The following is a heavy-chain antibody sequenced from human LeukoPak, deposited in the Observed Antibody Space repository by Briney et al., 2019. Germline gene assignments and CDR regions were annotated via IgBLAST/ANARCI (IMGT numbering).Heavy chain of an antibody. D-gene: IGHD3-22*01. Sequence: PSETLSLTCTVSGGSISSYYWSWIRQPPGKGREWIGYIYYSGSTNYNPSLKSRVTISVDTSKNQFSLKLSSVTAADTAVYYCARQGYYYDSSGYYPGGDYWGQGTLVTVSS. J-gene: IGHJ4*02. CDR2: IYYSGST. V-gene: IGHV4-59*08. CDR1: GGSISSYY. CDR3: ARQGYYYDSSGYYPGGDY.